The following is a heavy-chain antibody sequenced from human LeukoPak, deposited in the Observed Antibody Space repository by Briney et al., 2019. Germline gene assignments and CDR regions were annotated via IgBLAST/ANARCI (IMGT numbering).Heavy chain of an antibody. CDR2: IYPGDSDT. V-gene: IGHV5-51*01. Sequence: GESLKISCKGSGYSFTTYWIGWVRQVPGKGLEWMGIIYPGDSDTRYSPSFQGQVTISADKSISTAYLQWSSLKASDTAMYYCARPTNSGSYDDAFDIWGQGTMVTVSS. CDR3: ARPTNSGSYDDAFDI. CDR1: GYSFTTYW. D-gene: IGHD1-26*01. J-gene: IGHJ3*02.